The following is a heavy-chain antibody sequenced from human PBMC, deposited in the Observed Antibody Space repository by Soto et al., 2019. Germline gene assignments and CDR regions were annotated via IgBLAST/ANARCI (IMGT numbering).Heavy chain of an antibody. V-gene: IGHV1-18*01. CDR1: GYTFTSYG. J-gene: IGHJ4*02. Sequence: GASVKVSCKASGYTFTSYGLSWVRQAPGQGLEWMGWISAYNGNTNYAQKLQGRVTMTTATSTSTAYMELRSLRSDVTAFYYCAREIWFGEPIDYWGQGTLVTVSS. CDR2: ISAYNGNT. CDR3: AREIWFGEPIDY. D-gene: IGHD3-10*01.